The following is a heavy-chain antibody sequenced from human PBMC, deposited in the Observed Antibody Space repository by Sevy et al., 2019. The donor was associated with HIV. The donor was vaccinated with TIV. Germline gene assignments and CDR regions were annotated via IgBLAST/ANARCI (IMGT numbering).Heavy chain of an antibody. J-gene: IGHJ3*02. CDR2: IGTAGDT. D-gene: IGHD6-13*01. CDR3: ARVLSISWSGAFDI. CDR1: GFTFSSYD. V-gene: IGHV3-13*01. Sequence: GGSLRLSCAASGFTFSSYDMHWVRQATGKGLEWVSAIGTAGDTYYPGSVKGRFTISRENAKNSLYLQMNSLRAGDTAVYYCARVLSISWSGAFDIWGQGTMVTVSS.